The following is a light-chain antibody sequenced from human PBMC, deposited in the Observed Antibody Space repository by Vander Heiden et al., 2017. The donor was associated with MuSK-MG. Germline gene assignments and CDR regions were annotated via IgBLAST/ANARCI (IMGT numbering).Light chain of an antibody. CDR3: QSFDSLGVYV. CDR1: SSDIGAGFD. V-gene: IGLV1-40*01. Sequence: QSVLTQPPSVSGAPGQRVTISCTGSSSDIGAGFDVHWYQQLPGTAPKLLIYGNTNRPAGVPDRFSGSKSGTSASLAITGLQTEDEADYYCQSFDSLGVYVFGTGTKVTGL. J-gene: IGLJ1*01. CDR2: GNT.